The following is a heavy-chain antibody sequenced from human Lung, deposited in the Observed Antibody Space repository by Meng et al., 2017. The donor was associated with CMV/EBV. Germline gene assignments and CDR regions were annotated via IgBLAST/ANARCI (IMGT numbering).Heavy chain of an antibody. CDR3: VKDFPGDCYPLCYYFSHGMDV. D-gene: IGHD2-21*02. Sequence: GGPXRSXFAALAFNFIINGMHWVRQLPGKGLEWVAFIRYDEKTKYYTDSVKGRFPISRDSSKNTLYLQMNSLRPKDTPVYYCVKDFPGDCYPLCYYFSHGMDVXGQGXTVTVSS. CDR2: IRYDEKTK. V-gene: IGHV3-30*02. CDR1: AFNFIING. J-gene: IGHJ6*02.